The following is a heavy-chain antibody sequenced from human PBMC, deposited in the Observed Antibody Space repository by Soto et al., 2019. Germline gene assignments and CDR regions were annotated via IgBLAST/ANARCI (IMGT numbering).Heavy chain of an antibody. V-gene: IGHV1-69*01. D-gene: IGHD3-10*01. J-gene: IGHJ4*02. CDR1: GGTFSSYA. CDR2: IIPIFGTA. Sequence: QVQLVQSGAEVKKPGSSVKVSCKASGGTFSSYAISWVRQAPGQGLEWMGGIIPIFGTANYAQKFQGRVTITADESTSTAYMELSSLRSEDTAVYYCAREGAGITMVRGALDYWGQGALVTVSS. CDR3: AREGAGITMVRGALDY.